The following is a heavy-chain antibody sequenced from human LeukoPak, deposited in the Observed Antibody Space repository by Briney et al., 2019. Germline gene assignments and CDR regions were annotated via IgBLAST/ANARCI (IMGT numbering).Heavy chain of an antibody. CDR1: GASISTSKW. V-gene: IGHV4/OR15-8*01. CDR2: MYHTGSP. CDR3: ARRSVGGTLDY. Sequence: PSETLSLTCAVSGASISTSKWWNWVRQPPGKPLEWIGEMYHTGSPNYNPSLKGRLTISVDKSMNQFSLKLTSVTAADTAVYYCARRSVGGTLDYWGQGTLVVVSS. J-gene: IGHJ4*02. D-gene: IGHD6-19*01.